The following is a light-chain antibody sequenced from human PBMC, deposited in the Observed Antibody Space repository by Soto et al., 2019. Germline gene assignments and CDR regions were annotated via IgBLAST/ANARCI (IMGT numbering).Light chain of an antibody. CDR1: QSISTW. CDR3: QHYNSYSEA. Sequence: EIQMTQSPSTLSASVGARVTITCRASQSISTWLAWYQQKPGKAPKVLIYKASTLKSGVPSRFSGSGSGTEFTLTISSLQPDDFATYYCQHYNSYSEAFGQGTKVDIK. V-gene: IGKV1-5*03. J-gene: IGKJ1*01. CDR2: KAS.